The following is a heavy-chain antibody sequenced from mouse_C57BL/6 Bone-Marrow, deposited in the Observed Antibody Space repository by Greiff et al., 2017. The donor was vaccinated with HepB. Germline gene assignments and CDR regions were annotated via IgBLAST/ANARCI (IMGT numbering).Heavy chain of an antibody. CDR3: ARHDDYGSYAMDY. CDR1: EYEFPSHD. Sequence: EVKRVESGGGLVQPGESLKLSCESNEYEFPSHDMSWVRKTPEKRLELVAAINSDGGSTYYPDTMEGQVIISRDNTKKTLYLQMSSLRSEDTAVYYCARHDDYGSYAMDYWGQGTSVTVSS. J-gene: IGHJ4*01. CDR2: INSDGGST. D-gene: IGHD2-4*01. V-gene: IGHV5-2*01.